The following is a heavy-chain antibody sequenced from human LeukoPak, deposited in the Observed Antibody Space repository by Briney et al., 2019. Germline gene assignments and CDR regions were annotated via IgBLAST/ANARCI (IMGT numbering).Heavy chain of an antibody. J-gene: IGHJ4*02. D-gene: IGHD1-14*01. V-gene: IGHV1-3*01. CDR2: INAGHGNT. CDR3: ARGAGFAEPLPEY. Sequence: ASVKVSCKASGGTFSSYAISWVQQAPGQGLEWMGWINAGHGNTKYSQKFQGRVTITRDTSASTAYMELSSLRSEDTAVYYCARGAGFAEPLPEYWGQGTLLTVSS. CDR1: GGTFSSYA.